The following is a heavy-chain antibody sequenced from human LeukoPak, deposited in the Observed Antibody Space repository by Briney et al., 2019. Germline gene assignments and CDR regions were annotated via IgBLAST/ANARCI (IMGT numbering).Heavy chain of an antibody. Sequence: PGGSLRLSCAASGFIFSHAWMSWVRQAPGKGPEWVGRIESKLDSGTTDYAAPVKGRFTISRDDSKNTLYLQMNSLKIEDSALYYCVIVKFFDSSHSGPSWFDPWGQGTLVTVSS. D-gene: IGHD3-22*01. V-gene: IGHV3-15*04. CDR3: VIVKFFDSSHSGPSWFDP. CDR2: IESKLDSGTT. CDR1: GFIFSHAW. J-gene: IGHJ5*02.